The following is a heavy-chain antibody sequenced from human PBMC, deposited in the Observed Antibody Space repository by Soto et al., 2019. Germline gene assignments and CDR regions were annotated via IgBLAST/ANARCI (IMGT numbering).Heavy chain of an antibody. Sequence: PGGSLRLSCAASGFTSSSVWMTWFRQAPGKGLEWVGRIKRKIDGETTDCAAPVKGRFTISRHDSINTLYLQMNSLETEDTVVYYCTTGFGDGFEIWGHVTMVTV. V-gene: IGHV3-15*01. J-gene: IGHJ3*02. CDR3: TTGFGDGFEI. CDR2: IKRKIDGETT. D-gene: IGHD3-10*01. CDR1: GFTSSSVW.